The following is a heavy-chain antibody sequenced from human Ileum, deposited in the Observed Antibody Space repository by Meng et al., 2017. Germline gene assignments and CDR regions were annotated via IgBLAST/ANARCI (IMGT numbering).Heavy chain of an antibody. Sequence: HLPLPGPGLVKPSQTLSLTCAVSGDSINRGDHYWTWSRQPPGKGPEWMGYIYSSGRTYYTPSLKGRLTISADTSQSTFSLKLNSVTATDTAVYFCAKATYLGSGYYFDYWGQGALVTVSS. CDR1: GDSINRGDHY. CDR2: IYSSGRT. V-gene: IGHV4-30-4*01. J-gene: IGHJ4*02. CDR3: AKATYLGSGYYFDY. D-gene: IGHD3-10*01.